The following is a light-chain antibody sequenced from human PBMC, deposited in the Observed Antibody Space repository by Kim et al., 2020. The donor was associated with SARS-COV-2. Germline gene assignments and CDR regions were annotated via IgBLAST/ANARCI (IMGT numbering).Light chain of an antibody. CDR1: HTLCRH. CDR3: QRYNNGTPPYT. V-gene: IGKV3D-15*01. Sequence: PGEDAPVACMAGHTLCRHVACPLSHPAQAPAPLLHGSATWTTGTPARFRGSGSGTEFTLTISSLQSEDFAVYFCQRYNNGTPPYTFGQGTKLEI. CDR2: GSA. J-gene: IGKJ2*01.